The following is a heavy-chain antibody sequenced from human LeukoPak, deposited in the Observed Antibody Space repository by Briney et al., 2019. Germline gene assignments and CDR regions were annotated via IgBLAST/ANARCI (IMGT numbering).Heavy chain of an antibody. CDR2: INHSGST. V-gene: IGHV4-4*02. Sequence: SGTLSLTCAVSGDSVSSDKWWGWVRQPPGKGLEWIGEINHSGSTNYNPSLKSRVTISVDTSKNQFSLKLSSVTAADTAVYYCARGLHGGYYYMDVWGKGTTVTVSS. D-gene: IGHD3-10*01. J-gene: IGHJ6*03. CDR3: ARGLHGGYYYMDV. CDR1: GDSVSSDKW.